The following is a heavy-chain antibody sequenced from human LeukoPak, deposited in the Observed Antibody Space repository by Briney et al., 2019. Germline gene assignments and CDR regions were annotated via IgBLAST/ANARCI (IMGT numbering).Heavy chain of an antibody. CDR3: ARVSLYYPGDY. CDR2: ISSSSSYI. Sequence: PGGSLRLSCEASGVTFSFFSMNWVRQAPGKGLEWVSSISSSSSYIYYADSVKGRFTISRDNAKNSLYLQMNSLRAEDTAVYYCARVSLYYPGDYWGQGTLVTVSS. V-gene: IGHV3-21*01. D-gene: IGHD3-16*01. CDR1: GVTFSFFS. J-gene: IGHJ4*02.